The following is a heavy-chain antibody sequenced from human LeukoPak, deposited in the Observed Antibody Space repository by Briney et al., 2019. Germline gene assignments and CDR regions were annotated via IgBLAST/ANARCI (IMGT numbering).Heavy chain of an antibody. D-gene: IGHD6-19*01. CDR3: ARDRYSSAWYEE. V-gene: IGHV3-74*01. CDR1: GFTFSSYW. Sequence: PGGSLRLSCAASGFTFSSYWMHWVRQAPGKGQVWVSHINSGGSSTSYADSVKGRFTISRDNAKNTLYLQMNSLRAEDTAVYYCARDRYSSAWYEEWGQGTLVTVSS. CDR2: INSGGSST. J-gene: IGHJ4*02.